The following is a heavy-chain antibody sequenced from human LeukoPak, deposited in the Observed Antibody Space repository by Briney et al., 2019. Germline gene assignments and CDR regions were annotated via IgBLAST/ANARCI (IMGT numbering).Heavy chain of an antibody. CDR1: GFTFSSYS. D-gene: IGHD5-12*01. J-gene: IGHJ3*02. CDR2: VSSSSSYI. V-gene: IGHV3-21*01. CDR3: ARSGYSGYDFSNDAFDI. Sequence: PGGSLRLSCAASGFTFSSYSMNWVRQAPGKGLEWVSSVSSSSSYIYYADSVKGRFTISRDNAKNSLYLQMYSLRAEDTAVYYCARSGYSGYDFSNDAFDIWGQGTMVTVSS.